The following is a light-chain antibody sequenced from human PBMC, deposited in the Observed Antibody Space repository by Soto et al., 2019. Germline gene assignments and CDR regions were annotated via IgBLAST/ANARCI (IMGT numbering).Light chain of an antibody. CDR2: GAS. Sequence: DIQMTQSPSSLSASVGDRVTITCRASQSISTSLNWYNQKPGKAPDLLSYGASSLQSGVTSRFTGSGSGTDFTLTITDLKPEDFETYYCQQNYSIPITFGQGTRLEIK. CDR3: QQNYSIPIT. J-gene: IGKJ5*01. CDR1: QSISTS. V-gene: IGKV1-39*01.